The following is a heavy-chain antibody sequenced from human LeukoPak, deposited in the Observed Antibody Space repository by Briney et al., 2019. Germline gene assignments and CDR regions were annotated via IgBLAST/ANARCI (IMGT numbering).Heavy chain of an antibody. CDR3: ARDIWGKSYEDY. J-gene: IGHJ4*02. CDR1: GYTFTSYD. V-gene: IGHV1-8*03. CDR2: MNPNSGNT. Sequence: RASVKVSCKASGYTFTSYDINWVRQATGQGLEWMGWMNPNSGNTGYAQKFQGRVTITRNTSISTAYMELSRLRSDDTAVYYCARDIWGKSYEDYWGQGTLVTVSS. D-gene: IGHD1-26*01.